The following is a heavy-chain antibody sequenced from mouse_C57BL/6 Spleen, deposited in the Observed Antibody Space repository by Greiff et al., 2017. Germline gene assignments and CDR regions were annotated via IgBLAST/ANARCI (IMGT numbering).Heavy chain of an antibody. Sequence: VQLQQPGAELVKPGASVKFSCKASGYTFTSYWMHWVKQRPGQGLEWIGMIHPNSGSTNYNEKFKSKATLTVDKSSSTAYMQLSSLTSEDSAVYYCARVVGKAWFAYWGQGTLVTVSA. CDR1: GYTFTSYW. J-gene: IGHJ3*01. D-gene: IGHD1-1*02. CDR3: ARVVGKAWFAY. V-gene: IGHV1-64*01. CDR2: IHPNSGST.